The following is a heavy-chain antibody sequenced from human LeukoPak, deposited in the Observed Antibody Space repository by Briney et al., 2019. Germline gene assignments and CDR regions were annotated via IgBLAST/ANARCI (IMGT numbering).Heavy chain of an antibody. Sequence: ASVKVSCKASGYTFTSYGISWVRQAPGQWLEWMGWISAYNGNTNYAQKLQGRVTMTTDTSTSTAYMELRSLRSDDTAVYYCARGPFNYYDSSGYFRSYYYGMDVWGQGTTVTVSS. J-gene: IGHJ6*02. D-gene: IGHD3-22*01. CDR1: GYTFTSYG. V-gene: IGHV1-18*01. CDR2: ISAYNGNT. CDR3: ARGPFNYYDSSGYFRSYYYGMDV.